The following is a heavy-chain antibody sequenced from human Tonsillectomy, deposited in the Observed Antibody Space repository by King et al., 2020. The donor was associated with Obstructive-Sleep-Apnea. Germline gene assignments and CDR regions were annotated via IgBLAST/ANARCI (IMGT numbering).Heavy chain of an antibody. D-gene: IGHD1-26*01. CDR3: ARDKGSYNEGFDY. J-gene: IGHJ4*02. CDR2: ISSSSSYI. V-gene: IGHV3-21*01. Sequence: VQLVESGGGLVKPGGSLRLSCAASGFTFSSYSMNWVRQAPGKGLEWVSSISSSSSYIYYEYSVKGRFTISRDNAKNSLYLQMNSLRAEDTAVYYCARDKGSYNEGFDYWGQGTLVTVSS. CDR1: GFTFSSYS.